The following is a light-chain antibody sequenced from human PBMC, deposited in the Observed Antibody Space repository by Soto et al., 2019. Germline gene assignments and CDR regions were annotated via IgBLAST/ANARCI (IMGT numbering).Light chain of an antibody. Sequence: EIVLTQSPAYLSLSPGERVTLSCRASQSVSSYLAWYHQKPGQTPSLLIYDAFIRATGIPDRFSGSGSGTYFNLTITSLEPADSAVYYCKQRSNWPPELSFGQGTRGEIK. J-gene: IGKJ2*01. CDR2: DAF. CDR1: QSVSSY. CDR3: KQRSNWPPELS. V-gene: IGKV3-11*01.